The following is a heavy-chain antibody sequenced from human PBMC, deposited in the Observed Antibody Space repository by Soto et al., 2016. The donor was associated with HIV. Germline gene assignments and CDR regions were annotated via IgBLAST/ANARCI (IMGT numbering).Heavy chain of an antibody. CDR3: ARDLSRYFDWLHDRMAFDI. D-gene: IGHD3-9*01. J-gene: IGHJ3*02. CDR2: ISSSSSYT. CDR1: GFTFSDYY. V-gene: IGHV3-11*05. Sequence: QVQLVESGGGLVKPGGSLRLSCAASGFTFSDYYMSWIRQAPGKGLEWVSYISSSSSYTNYADSVKGRFTISRDNAKNSLYLQMNSLRAEDTAVYYCARDLSRYFDWLHDRMAFDIWGQGTMVTVSS.